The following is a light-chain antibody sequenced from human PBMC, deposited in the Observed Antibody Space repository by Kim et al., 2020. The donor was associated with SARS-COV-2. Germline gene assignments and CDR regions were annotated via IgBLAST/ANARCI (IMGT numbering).Light chain of an antibody. Sequence: ASLGHRVIITCRASQSISNYLNWYQQRPGKAPKLLIYGASSWQSGVPSRFSGGGSGTEFTLTISSLQAEDFATYYCQQSFSSPPYTFGQGTKLEI. CDR1: QSISNY. J-gene: IGKJ2*01. CDR3: QQSFSSPPYT. V-gene: IGKV1-39*01. CDR2: GAS.